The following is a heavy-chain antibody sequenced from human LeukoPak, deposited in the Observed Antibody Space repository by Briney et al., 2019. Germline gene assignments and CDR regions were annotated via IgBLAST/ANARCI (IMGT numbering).Heavy chain of an antibody. CDR3: ARVNRGYCGGDCYSYAFDI. D-gene: IGHD2-21*02. J-gene: IGHJ3*02. CDR1: GFTVSSNY. Sequence: PGGSLRLSCAASGFTVSSNYMSWVRQAPGKGLEWVPVIYSGGSTYYADSVKGRFTISRDNSKNTLYLQMNSLRAEDTAVYYCARVNRGYCGGDCYSYAFDIWGQGTMVTVSS. V-gene: IGHV3-66*01. CDR2: IYSGGST.